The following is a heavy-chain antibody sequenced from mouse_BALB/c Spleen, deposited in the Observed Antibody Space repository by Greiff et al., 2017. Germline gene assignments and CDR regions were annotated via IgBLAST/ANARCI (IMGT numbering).Heavy chain of an antibody. V-gene: IGHV5-12-2*01. D-gene: IGHD2-12*01. J-gene: IGHJ2*01. CDR1: GFTFSSYD. CDR3: ARHGSLRHYCDY. Sequence: EVMLVESGGGLVQPGGSLKLSCAASGFTFSSYDMSWVRQTPEKRLEWVAYISNGGGTSYYVDTVKGRFTFSRDNANNILYLQMNSLKTEDTAIYYCARHGSLRHYCDYWGQGSTLTVSS. CDR2: ISNGGGTS.